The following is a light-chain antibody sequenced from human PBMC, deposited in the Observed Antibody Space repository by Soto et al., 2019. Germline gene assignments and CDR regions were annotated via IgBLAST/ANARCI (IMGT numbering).Light chain of an antibody. Sequence: QAVLTQPPSVSGAPGQRVTISCTGSSSNIGAGYGVHWYQQLPGTAPKLLIYGNNNRPSGVPDRFSGSKSGTSASLAITGLQAEDEADYYCQSYDSSLSCVFGTGTKLTVL. CDR2: GNN. CDR3: QSYDSSLSCV. CDR1: SSNIGAGYG. V-gene: IGLV1-40*01. J-gene: IGLJ1*01.